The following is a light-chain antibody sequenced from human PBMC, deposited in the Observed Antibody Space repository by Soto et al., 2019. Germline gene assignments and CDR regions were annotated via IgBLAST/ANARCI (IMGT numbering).Light chain of an antibody. J-gene: IGKJ2*01. V-gene: IGKV1-8*01. CDR2: AAS. CDR1: QGISSY. Sequence: AIRMTQSPSSLSASTGDRVTITCRASQGISSYLAWYQQKPGKAPKLLIYAASTLQSGVPSRFSGSGSGTDFTLTISCLQSEDFATYYCQQYYSYPRTVGQGTKVDIK. CDR3: QQYYSYPRT.